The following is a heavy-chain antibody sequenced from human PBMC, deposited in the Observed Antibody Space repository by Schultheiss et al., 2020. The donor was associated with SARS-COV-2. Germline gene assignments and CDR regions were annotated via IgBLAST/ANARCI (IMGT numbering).Heavy chain of an antibody. Sequence: ASVKVSCKASGYTFTSYYMHWVRQAPGQGLEWMGIINPSGGSTSYAQKFQGRVTMTRDTSTSTVYMELSSLRSEDTAVYYCARDRIVAYSSSCFGYWGQGTLVTVSS. V-gene: IGHV1-46*01. CDR3: ARDRIVAYSSSCFGY. D-gene: IGHD6-13*01. CDR2: INPSGGST. J-gene: IGHJ4*02. CDR1: GYTFTSYY.